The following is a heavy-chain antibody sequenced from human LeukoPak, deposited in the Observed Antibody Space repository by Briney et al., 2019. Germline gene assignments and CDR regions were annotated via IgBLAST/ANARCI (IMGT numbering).Heavy chain of an antibody. V-gene: IGHV3-20*01. J-gene: IGHJ4*02. Sequence: GGSLRLSCAASGFTFDDYAMTWVRQAPGKGLEWVSIINWNGGSTGYAESVRGRFTISRDNAKNSLYLHMNSLRAEDTALYHCARHRCASTSCSVDYWGQGTLVTVSS. CDR1: GFTFDDYA. D-gene: IGHD2-2*01. CDR2: INWNGGST. CDR3: ARHRCASTSCSVDY.